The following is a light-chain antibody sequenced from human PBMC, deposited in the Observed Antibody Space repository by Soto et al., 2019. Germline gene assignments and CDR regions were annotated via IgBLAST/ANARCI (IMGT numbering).Light chain of an antibody. CDR1: QSISSW. V-gene: IGKV1-5*03. J-gene: IGKJ3*01. Sequence: DIQMTQSPSTLSASVGDRVTITCRASQSISSWLAWYQQKPGKAPKLLIYKASSLESGVPSRFSGRGSGTEFTLTISSLQPDDFATYYGQQSFTFGPGTKVDIK. CDR2: KAS. CDR3: QQSFT.